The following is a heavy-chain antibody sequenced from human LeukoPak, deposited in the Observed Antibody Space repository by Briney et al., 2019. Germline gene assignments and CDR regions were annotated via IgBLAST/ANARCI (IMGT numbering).Heavy chain of an antibody. J-gene: IGHJ4*02. CDR2: INPNSGVI. CDR3: ATEVTY. CDR1: GYTFTGSY. D-gene: IGHD5-18*01. V-gene: IGHV1-2*02. Sequence: ASVKVSCKASGYTFTGSYMHWVRQAPGQGLEWMGWINPNSGVIRYAWKFQGRVTMTRDTSISTVYMELSRLTSDDTAVYYCATEVTYWGQGTLVTVSS.